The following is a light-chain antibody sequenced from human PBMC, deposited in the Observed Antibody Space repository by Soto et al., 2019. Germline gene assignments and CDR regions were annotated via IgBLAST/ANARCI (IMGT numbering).Light chain of an antibody. CDR2: GAS. Sequence: EKMMTQSPSTLSVSKGERATLPCRASQSVSSNLAWYQQKPGQAPRLLIYGASTRATGIPARFSGSGSGTEFTLTISSLQSEDFAVYYCQQYNNWPRTFGQGTKVDVK. V-gene: IGKV3-15*01. CDR1: QSVSSN. J-gene: IGKJ1*01. CDR3: QQYNNWPRT.